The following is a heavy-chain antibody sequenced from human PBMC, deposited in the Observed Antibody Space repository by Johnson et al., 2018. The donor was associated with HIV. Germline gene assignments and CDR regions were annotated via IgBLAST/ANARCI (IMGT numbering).Heavy chain of an antibody. CDR2: ISESGDST. V-gene: IGHV3-23*04. Sequence: MLLVESGGGAVRPGGSLRISCAASGFTFSSYAMSWVRQAPGKGLEWVSTISESGDSTYYTDSVKGRFTISRDNSKNTMYLQMNSLRAEDTAVYYRGRSKGGIWYGSAFDIWGQGTMVTVSS. CDR3: GRSKGGIWYGSAFDI. J-gene: IGHJ3*02. D-gene: IGHD6-13*01. CDR1: GFTFSSYA.